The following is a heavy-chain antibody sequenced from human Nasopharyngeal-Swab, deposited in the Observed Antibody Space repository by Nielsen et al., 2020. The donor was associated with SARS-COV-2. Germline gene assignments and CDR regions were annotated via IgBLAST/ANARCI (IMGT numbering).Heavy chain of an antibody. V-gene: IGHV3-30-3*01. D-gene: IGHD2-21*02. CDR1: GFTFSSYA. CDR3: ARGRIGCGGDCPDAEIDY. J-gene: IGHJ4*02. Sequence: GGSLRLSCAASGFTFSSYAMHWARQAPGKGLEWVAVISYDGSNKYYADSVEGRFTISRDNSKNTLYLQMNSLRAEDTAVYYCARGRIGCGGDCPDAEIDYWGQGTLVTVSS. CDR2: ISYDGSNK.